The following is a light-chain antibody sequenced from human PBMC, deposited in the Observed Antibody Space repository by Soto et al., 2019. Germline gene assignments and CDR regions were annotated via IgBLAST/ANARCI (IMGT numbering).Light chain of an antibody. Sequence: DIQMTQSPSTLSASVGDRVTITCRASQSISSWLAWYQQKPGKAPKLLIYDASSLESGVPSRFSGSGSGTEFTLTSSSVQPDDFATYYCQQSNSYSYTFGQGTKLEIK. J-gene: IGKJ2*01. CDR1: QSISSW. V-gene: IGKV1-5*01. CDR2: DAS. CDR3: QQSNSYSYT.